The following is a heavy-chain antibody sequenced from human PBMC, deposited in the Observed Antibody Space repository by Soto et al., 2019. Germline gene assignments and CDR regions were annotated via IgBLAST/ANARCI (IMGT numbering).Heavy chain of an antibody. CDR1: GFTFSSYA. J-gene: IGHJ4*02. CDR3: AKAEFFFVDLDY. D-gene: IGHD3-10*01. V-gene: IGHV3-23*01. Sequence: GGSLRLSCAASGFTFSSYAMSWVRQAPGKGLEWVSAISGSGGGTYYADSVKGRFTISRDNSKNTLYLQMNSLRAEDTAAYYYAKAEFFFVDLDYWCQGTLVTVSS. CDR2: ISGSGGGT.